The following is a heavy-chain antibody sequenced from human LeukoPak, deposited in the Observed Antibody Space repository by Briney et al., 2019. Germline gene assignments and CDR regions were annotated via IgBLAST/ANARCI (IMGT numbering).Heavy chain of an antibody. Sequence: SETLSLTCTVSGGSISSYYWSWIRQPPGKGLEWIGYIYSSGSTNYNPSLKSRVTMSVDTSKNQFSLKLTSVIAADTAVYYCARDALDSSGWFYHGMDVWGQGTTVTVSS. V-gene: IGHV4-59*12. CDR3: ARDALDSSGWFYHGMDV. CDR2: IYSSGST. J-gene: IGHJ6*02. CDR1: GGSISSYY. D-gene: IGHD6-19*01.